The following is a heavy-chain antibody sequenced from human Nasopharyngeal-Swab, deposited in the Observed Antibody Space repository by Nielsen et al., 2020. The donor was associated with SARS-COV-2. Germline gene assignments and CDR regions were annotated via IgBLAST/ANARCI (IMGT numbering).Heavy chain of an antibody. CDR2: RTNDGSNK. CDR3: AKEAGYYDILTGYYLSLGYGMDV. V-gene: IGHV3-30*18. CDR1: GWTCRSHG. Sequence: GGARRLAWAASGWTCRSHGMNRVRQARGKGPEGEAERTNDGSNKYYAEAAKGRFTISRDNSKNTLYLQMNSLRAEDTAVYYCAKEAGYYDILTGYYLSLGYGMDVWGQGTTVTVSS. D-gene: IGHD3-9*01. J-gene: IGHJ6*02.